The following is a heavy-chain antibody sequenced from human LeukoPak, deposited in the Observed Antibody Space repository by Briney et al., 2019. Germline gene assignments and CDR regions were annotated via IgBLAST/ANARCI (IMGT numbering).Heavy chain of an antibody. CDR3: AREQGYYGSGKGQFDP. CDR1: GGSISSYY. CDR2: IYTSGST. J-gene: IGHJ5*02. V-gene: IGHV4-4*07. Sequence: PSETLSLTCTVSGGSISSYYWSWIRQPAGKGLEWIGRIYTSGSTNYNPSLKSRVTMSVDTSKNQFSLKLSSVTAVDTAVYYCAREQGYYGSGKGQFDPWGQGTLVTVSS. D-gene: IGHD3-10*01.